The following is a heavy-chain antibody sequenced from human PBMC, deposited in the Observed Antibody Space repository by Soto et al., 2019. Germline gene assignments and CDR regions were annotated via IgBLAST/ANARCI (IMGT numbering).Heavy chain of an antibody. J-gene: IGHJ4*02. V-gene: IGHV3-7*01. CDR3: ARRIAAAGAYDY. D-gene: IGHD6-13*01. CDR1: GFNFGYFW. Sequence: GGSQRLSCAASGFNFGYFWVSWVRKAEGKGLEWVANIKQDGSEKYYVDSVKGRFTISRDNAKNSLYLQMNSLRAEDTAVYYCARRIAAAGAYDYWGQGTLVTVSS. CDR2: IKQDGSEK.